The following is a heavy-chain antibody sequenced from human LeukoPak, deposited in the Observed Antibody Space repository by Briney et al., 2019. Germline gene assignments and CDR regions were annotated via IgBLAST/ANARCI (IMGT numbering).Heavy chain of an antibody. CDR2: INPNSGGT. V-gene: IGHV1-2*06. Sequence: GASXKVSCKASGYTFTGYYMHWVRQAPGQGLEWMGRINPNSGGTNYAQKFQGRVTMTRDTPISTAHMELSRLRSDDTAVYYCARDHWEGDYKFRQEEYYFDYWGQGTLVTVSS. J-gene: IGHJ4*02. CDR3: ARDHWEGDYKFRQEEYYFDY. CDR1: GYTFTGYY. D-gene: IGHD4-17*01.